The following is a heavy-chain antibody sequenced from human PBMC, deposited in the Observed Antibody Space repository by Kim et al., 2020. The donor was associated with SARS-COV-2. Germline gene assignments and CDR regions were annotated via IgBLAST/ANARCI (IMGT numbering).Heavy chain of an antibody. CDR2: INPNSGGT. CDR3: AREMNYFDTTGYLSL. D-gene: IGHD3-22*01. J-gene: IGHJ4*02. CDR1: GYTFTGYY. Sequence: ASVKVSCKASGYTFTGYYMHWVRQAPGQGLEWMGWINPNSGGTNYAQKFQGRVTMTRDTSVSTAYMELSRLRSDDTAVYYCAREMNYFDTTGYLSLWGQGTLVTVSS. V-gene: IGHV1-2*02.